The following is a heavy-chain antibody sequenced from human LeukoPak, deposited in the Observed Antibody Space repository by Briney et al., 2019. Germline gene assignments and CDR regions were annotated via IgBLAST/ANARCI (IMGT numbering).Heavy chain of an antibody. CDR1: GGSISSYY. CDR3: ARHLYSSGWEPFDC. D-gene: IGHD6-25*01. Sequence: PSETLSLTCTVSGGSISSYYWSWIRQPPGKGLEWIGYIYYSGSTSYNPSLESRVTISVDTSKNQFSLKLSSVTAADTAVYYCARHLYSSGWEPFDCWGQGTLVTVSS. CDR2: IYYSGST. V-gene: IGHV4-59*08. J-gene: IGHJ4*02.